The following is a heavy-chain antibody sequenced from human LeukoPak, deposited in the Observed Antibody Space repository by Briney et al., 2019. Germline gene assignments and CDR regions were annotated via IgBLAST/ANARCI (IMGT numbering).Heavy chain of an antibody. CDR1: GYTFTSYG. Sequence: ASVKVSCKASGYTFTSYGISWVRQAPGQGLEWMGRINPNSGGTNYAQKFQGRVTMTRDTSISTAYMELSRLRSDDTAVYYCASGVTFGGVGLDYWGQGTLVTVSS. D-gene: IGHD3-16*01. V-gene: IGHV1-2*06. CDR2: INPNSGGT. J-gene: IGHJ4*02. CDR3: ASGVTFGGVGLDY.